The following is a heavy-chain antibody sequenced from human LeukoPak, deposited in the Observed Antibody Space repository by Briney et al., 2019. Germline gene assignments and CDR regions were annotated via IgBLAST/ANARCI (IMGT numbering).Heavy chain of an antibody. CDR2: ISAYNGNT. J-gene: IGHJ4*02. CDR1: GYTFTSYG. D-gene: IGHD3-10*01. Sequence: ASVKVSCTASGYTFTSYGISWVRQAPGQGLEWMGWISAYNGNTNYARKLQGRVTMTTDTSTSTAYMELRSLRSDDTAVYYCARGRPTNYYYGSRGYYFDYWGQGTLVTVSS. V-gene: IGHV1-18*01. CDR3: ARGRPTNYYYGSRGYYFDY.